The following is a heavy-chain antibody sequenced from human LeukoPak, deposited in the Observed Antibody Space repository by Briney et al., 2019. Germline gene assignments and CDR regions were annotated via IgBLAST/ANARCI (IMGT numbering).Heavy chain of an antibody. CDR2: IYPGDSDT. Sequence: GESLKISCKGSGYSFASYWIGWVRQMPGKGLEWMGIIYPGDSDTRYSPSFQGQVTISADKSISTAYLQWSSLKASDTAIYYCASTTLGYCSGGSCYPVGFDYWGQGTLVTVSS. V-gene: IGHV5-51*01. D-gene: IGHD2-15*01. J-gene: IGHJ4*02. CDR1: GYSFASYW. CDR3: ASTTLGYCSGGSCYPVGFDY.